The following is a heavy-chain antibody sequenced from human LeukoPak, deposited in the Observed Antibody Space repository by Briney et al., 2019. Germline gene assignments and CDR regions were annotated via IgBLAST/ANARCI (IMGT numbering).Heavy chain of an antibody. CDR1: GGSISSGSYY. J-gene: IGHJ5*02. Sequence: SETLSLTCTVSGGSISSGSYYWSWIRQPAGKGLEWIGRIYTSGSTNYNPSLKSRVTISVDTSKNQFSLRLSSVTAADTAVYYCARASEYSPNWFDPWGQGTPVIVSS. CDR2: IYTSGST. D-gene: IGHD5-12*01. CDR3: ARASEYSPNWFDP. V-gene: IGHV4-61*02.